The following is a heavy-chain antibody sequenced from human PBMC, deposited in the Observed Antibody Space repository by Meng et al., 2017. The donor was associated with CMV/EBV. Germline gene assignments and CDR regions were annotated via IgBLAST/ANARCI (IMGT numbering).Heavy chain of an antibody. V-gene: IGHV3-38-3*01. CDR1: GFTVSSNE. J-gene: IGHJ6*02. CDR3: AREPTEHIVVVIAILTYGMDV. CDR2: ISGGST. Sequence: GGSLRLSCAASGFTVSSNEMSWVRQAPGKGLEWVSSISGGSTYYADSRKGRFTISRDNSKNTLHLQMNSLRAEDTAVYYCAREPTEHIVVVIAILTYGMDVWGQGTTVTVSS. D-gene: IGHD2-21*01.